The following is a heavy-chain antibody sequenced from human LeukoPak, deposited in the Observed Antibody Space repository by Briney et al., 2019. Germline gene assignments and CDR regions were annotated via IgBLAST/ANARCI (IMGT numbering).Heavy chain of an antibody. CDR1: GFTFSSYA. Sequence: GGSLRLSCAAAGFTFSSYAMSWVRQAPGKGLEWVSAISGSGGSTYYADSVKGRFTISRDNSKNTLYLQMNSLRAEDTAVYYCAYNAYYYDSSGSTYFDYWGQGTLVTVSS. D-gene: IGHD3-22*01. CDR3: AYNAYYYDSSGSTYFDY. V-gene: IGHV3-23*01. CDR2: ISGSGGST. J-gene: IGHJ4*02.